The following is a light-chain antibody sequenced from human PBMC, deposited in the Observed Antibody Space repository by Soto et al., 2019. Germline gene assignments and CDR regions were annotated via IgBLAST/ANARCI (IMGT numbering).Light chain of an antibody. CDR2: GNS. Sequence: QSVLTQPPSVSGAPGQRVTISCTGSSSNIGAGHDVHWYQQFPGTAPNLLIRGNSNRPSGVSDRFSGSKSGTSASLAITGLKAEDEADYYCQSYDSSLSGSVFGGGTQLTVL. J-gene: IGLJ7*01. CDR3: QSYDSSLSGSV. V-gene: IGLV1-40*01. CDR1: SSNIGAGHD.